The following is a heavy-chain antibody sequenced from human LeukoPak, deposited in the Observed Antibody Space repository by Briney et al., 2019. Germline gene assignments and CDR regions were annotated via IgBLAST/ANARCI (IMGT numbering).Heavy chain of an antibody. D-gene: IGHD6-6*01. J-gene: IGHJ6*02. CDR2: ISWDGGST. CDR1: GFTFSSYS. CDR3: AKDISSSSSRYYYYGMDV. V-gene: IGHV3-43*01. Sequence: GGSLRLSCAASGFTFSSYSMNWVRQAPGKGLEWVSLISWDGGSTYYADSVKGRFTISRDNSKNSLYLQMNSLRTEDTALYYCAKDISSSSSRYYYYGMDVWGQGTTVTVSS.